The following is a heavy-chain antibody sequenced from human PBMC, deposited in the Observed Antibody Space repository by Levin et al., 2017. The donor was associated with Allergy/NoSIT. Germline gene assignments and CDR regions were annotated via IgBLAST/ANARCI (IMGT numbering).Heavy chain of an antibody. V-gene: IGHV4-59*08. CDR3: ARQGEDFWSGNRVGMDV. CDR2: IYYSGST. Sequence: SETLSLTCTVSGGSISSYYWSWIRQPPGKGLEWIGYIYYSGSTNYNPSLKSRVTISVDTSKNQFSLKLSSVTAADTAVYYCARQGEDFWSGNRVGMDVWGQGTTVTVSS. J-gene: IGHJ6*02. CDR1: GGSISSYY. D-gene: IGHD3-3*01.